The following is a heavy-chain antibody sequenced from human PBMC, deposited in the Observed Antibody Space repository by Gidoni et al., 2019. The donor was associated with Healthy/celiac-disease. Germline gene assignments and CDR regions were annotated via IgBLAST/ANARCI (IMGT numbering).Heavy chain of an antibody. CDR1: GGPFSSNP. CDR3: ARLGCSSTSCYTGEGATYSYSQYYFDY. Sequence: QVQLVQPGDQVKQPASRAKVSFKASGGPFSSNPISWVRQAPAKGLEWMGGIIPIYGTANYAQKFQGRVTITADESTGRAYMELSSLRSEDTAVYYCARLGCSSTSCYTGEGATYSYSQYYFDYWGQGALVTVSS. V-gene: IGHV1-69*01. J-gene: IGHJ4*02. D-gene: IGHD2-2*02. CDR2: IIPIYGTA.